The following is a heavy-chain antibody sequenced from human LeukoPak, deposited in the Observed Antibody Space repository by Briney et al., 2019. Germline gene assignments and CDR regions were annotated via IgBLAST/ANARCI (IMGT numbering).Heavy chain of an antibody. J-gene: IGHJ6*03. Sequence: ASVKVSCKASGGTFSSYAISWVRQAPGQGLEWMGGIIPIFGTANYAQKFQGRVTITADESTSTAYMELSSLRSEDTAVYYCAGDSWSIAARPTSYYYYMDVWGKGTTVTVSS. D-gene: IGHD6-6*01. CDR3: AGDSWSIAARPTSYYYYMDV. V-gene: IGHV1-69*13. CDR2: IIPIFGTA. CDR1: GGTFSSYA.